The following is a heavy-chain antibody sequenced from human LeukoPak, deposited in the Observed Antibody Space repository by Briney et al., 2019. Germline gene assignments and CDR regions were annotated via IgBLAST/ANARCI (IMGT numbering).Heavy chain of an antibody. D-gene: IGHD1-26*01. J-gene: IGHJ4*02. Sequence: PSETLSLTCTVSGGSISSYYWSWIRQPPGKGLEWVGYIYTSVSTNYNASLKSRVTISVDTSKNQFSLKLSSVTAADTAVYYCATMAVGADFDYWGQGTLVTVSS. CDR2: IYTSVST. CDR3: ATMAVGADFDY. CDR1: GGSISSYY. V-gene: IGHV4-4*08.